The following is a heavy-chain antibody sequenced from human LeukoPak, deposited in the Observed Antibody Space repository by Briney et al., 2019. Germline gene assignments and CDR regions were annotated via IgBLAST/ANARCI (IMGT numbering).Heavy chain of an antibody. Sequence: GRSLRLSCAASGFTFSSYGMHWVRQAPGKGLEWVAVIWYDGSNKYYADSVKGRFTISRDNSKNTLYLQMNSLRAEDTAVYYCAMSGSYRRSIRGPPPLDYWAREPWSPSPQ. D-gene: IGHD1-26*01. V-gene: IGHV3-33*01. CDR2: IWYDGSNK. CDR3: AMSGSYRRSIRGPPPLDY. CDR1: GFTFSSYG. J-gene: IGHJ4*02.